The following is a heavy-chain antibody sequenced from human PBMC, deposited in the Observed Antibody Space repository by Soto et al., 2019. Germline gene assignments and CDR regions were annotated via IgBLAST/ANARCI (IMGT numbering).Heavy chain of an antibody. CDR3: AKGYYCSSTSCHLDY. V-gene: IGHV3-9*01. D-gene: IGHD2-2*01. J-gene: IGHJ4*02. Sequence: GGSLRLSCAASGFTFDDYAMHWVRPAPGKGLEWVSGISWNSGSIGYADSVKGRFTISRDNAKNSLYLQMNSLRAEDTALYYCAKGYYCSSTSCHLDYWGQGTLVTVSS. CDR2: ISWNSGSI. CDR1: GFTFDDYA.